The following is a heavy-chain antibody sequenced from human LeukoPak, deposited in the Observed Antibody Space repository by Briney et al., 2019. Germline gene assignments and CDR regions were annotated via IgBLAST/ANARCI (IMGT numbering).Heavy chain of an antibody. CDR2: ISYDGSNK. Sequence: GGSLRLSCAASGSTFSSYAMHWVRQAPGKGLEWVAVISYDGSNKYYADSVKGRFTISRDNSKNTLYLQMNSLRAEDTAVYYCARPCSGGSCYGPSFDYWGQGTLVTVSS. D-gene: IGHD2-15*01. J-gene: IGHJ4*02. V-gene: IGHV3-30-3*01. CDR1: GSTFSSYA. CDR3: ARPCSGGSCYGPSFDY.